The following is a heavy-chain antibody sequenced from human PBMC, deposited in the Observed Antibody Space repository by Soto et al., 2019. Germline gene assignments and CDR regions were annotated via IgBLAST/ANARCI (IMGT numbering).Heavy chain of an antibody. V-gene: IGHV4-31*03. CDR2: IYYSGST. CDR1: GGSISSGGYY. D-gene: IGHD6-13*01. J-gene: IGHJ6*02. Sequence: QVQLQESGPGLVKPSQTLSLTCTVSGGSISSGGYYWSWIRQHPGKGLEWIGYIYYSGSTYYNPSLESRVTISVDTFKNQFSLKLSSVTAADTAVYYCARDLGDSSWGYYYYYGMDVWGQGTTVTVSS. CDR3: ARDLGDSSWGYYYYYGMDV.